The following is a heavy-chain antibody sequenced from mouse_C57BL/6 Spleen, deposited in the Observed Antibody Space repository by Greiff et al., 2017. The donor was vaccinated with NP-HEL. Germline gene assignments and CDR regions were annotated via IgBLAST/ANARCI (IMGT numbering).Heavy chain of an antibody. J-gene: IGHJ3*01. D-gene: IGHD1-2*01. V-gene: IGHV5-17*01. CDR3: AGGLRPWFAY. CDR2: ISSGSSTI. Sequence: EVMLVESGGGLVKPGGSLKLSCAASGFTFSDYGMHWVRQAPEKGLEWVAYISSGSSTIYYADTVKGRFTISRDNAKNTLFLQMTSLRSEDTAMYYCAGGLRPWFAYWGQGTLVTVSA. CDR1: GFTFSDYG.